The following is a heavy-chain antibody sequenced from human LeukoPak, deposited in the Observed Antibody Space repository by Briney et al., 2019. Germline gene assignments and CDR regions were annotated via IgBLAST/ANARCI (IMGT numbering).Heavy chain of an antibody. J-gene: IGHJ4*02. Sequence: GGSLRLSCAASGFTFSSYGMTWVRQAPGKGLEWVSYISSSSSTIYYADSVKGRFTISRDNSKNTLYLQMNSLRAEDTAVYYCAKGGGWLASATFDYWGQGTLVTVSS. CDR1: GFTFSSYG. V-gene: IGHV3-48*01. D-gene: IGHD6-19*01. CDR2: ISSSSSTI. CDR3: AKGGGWLASATFDY.